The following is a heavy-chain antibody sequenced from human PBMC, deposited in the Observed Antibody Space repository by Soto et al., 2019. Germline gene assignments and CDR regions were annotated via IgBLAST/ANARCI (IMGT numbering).Heavy chain of an antibody. J-gene: IGHJ4*02. Sequence: EVQLVESGGGLVQPGGSLRLSCAASGFTFSSYSMNWVRQAPGKGLEWVSYISSSSSTIYYADSVKGRFTISRDNAKNSLYLQMTSLRAEDTAVYYCARDGGYSYGPFDYWGQGTLVTVSS. V-gene: IGHV3-48*01. CDR2: ISSSSSTI. D-gene: IGHD5-18*01. CDR3: ARDGGYSYGPFDY. CDR1: GFTFSSYS.